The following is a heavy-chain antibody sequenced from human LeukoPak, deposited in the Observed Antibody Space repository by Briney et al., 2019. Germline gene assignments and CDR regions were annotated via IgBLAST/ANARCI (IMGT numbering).Heavy chain of an antibody. J-gene: IGHJ3*02. CDR2: IYYSGST. CDR3: ARDARGYYDSSAYSDAFDI. Sequence: SETLSLTWTVSGGSISSSSYYWGWIRQPPGKGPEWIGSIYYSGSTYYNSSLKSRVTLSVDRSKNQFSLKLSSVTAADTAVYYCARDARGYYDSSAYSDAFDIWGQGTMVTVSS. D-gene: IGHD3-22*01. V-gene: IGHV4-39*07. CDR1: GGSISSSSYY.